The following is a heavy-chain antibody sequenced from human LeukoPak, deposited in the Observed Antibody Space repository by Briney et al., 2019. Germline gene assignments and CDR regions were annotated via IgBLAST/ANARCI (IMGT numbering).Heavy chain of an antibody. Sequence: SETLSLTRTVSGGSISSYYWSWVRQPPGKGLEWIGYIYYSGSTNYNPSLKSRVTISVDTSKNQFSLKLSSVTAADTAVYYCARGPTVATAWGQGTLVTVSS. CDR3: ARGPTVATA. D-gene: IGHD5-12*01. CDR2: IYYSGST. J-gene: IGHJ5*02. CDR1: GGSISSYY. V-gene: IGHV4-59*12.